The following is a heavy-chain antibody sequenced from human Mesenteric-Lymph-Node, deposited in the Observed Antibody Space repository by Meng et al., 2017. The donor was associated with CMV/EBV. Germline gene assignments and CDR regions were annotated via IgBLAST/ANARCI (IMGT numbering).Heavy chain of an antibody. D-gene: IGHD3-22*01. Sequence: GGSLTLSCAASGFTFSDYYMSWIRQAPGKGLEWVSYISISDSTIYYADSVKGRFIISRDTAKNSLYLQMNSLRAEDTAVYYCARDGYYYDSSGYQPYYFEYWGQGTLVTVSS. CDR3: ARDGYYYDSSGYQPYYFEY. V-gene: IGHV3-11*01. J-gene: IGHJ4*02. CDR1: GFTFSDYY. CDR2: ISISDSTI.